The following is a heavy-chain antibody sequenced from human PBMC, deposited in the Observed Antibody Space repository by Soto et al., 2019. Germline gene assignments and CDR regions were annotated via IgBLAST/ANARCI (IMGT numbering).Heavy chain of an antibody. CDR2: INAGNGNT. V-gene: IGHV1-3*01. CDR3: ALGRWGEQPVYNYYYGMDV. D-gene: IGHD6-6*01. CDR1: GYTFTSYA. J-gene: IGHJ6*02. Sequence: ASVKVSCKASGYTFTSYAMHWVRQAPGQRLEWMGWINAGNGNTKYSQKFQGRVTITADESTSTAYMELSSLRSEDTAVYYCALGRWGEQPVYNYYYGMDVWGQGTTVTVSS.